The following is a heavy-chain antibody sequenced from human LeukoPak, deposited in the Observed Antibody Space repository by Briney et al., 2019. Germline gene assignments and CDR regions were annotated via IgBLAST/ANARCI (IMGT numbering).Heavy chain of an antibody. V-gene: IGHV3-30*03. Sequence: GGSLRLSCAASGFTFRSYGMHWVRQAPGKGLEWGAVISYDGSNKYYADSVKARFTISRDNSKSTLYLKMNSLRAEDTAVYYCAVSSGYYYSRFDYWGKGTLVTVSS. CDR3: AVSSGYYYSRFDY. CDR2: ISYDGSNK. D-gene: IGHD3-22*01. J-gene: IGHJ4*02. CDR1: GFTFRSYG.